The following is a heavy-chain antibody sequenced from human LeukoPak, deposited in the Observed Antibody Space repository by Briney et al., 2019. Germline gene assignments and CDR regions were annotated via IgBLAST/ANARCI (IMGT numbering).Heavy chain of an antibody. CDR2: ISTTGTTV. D-gene: IGHD2-8*01. Sequence: GGSLRLSCAASGFTFSDFYMSWLRQTPGKGLEWVSYISTTGTTVDYAVSVKGRFTISRDNAKGSLYLQMNNLGADDTAVYYCAKGHTYGMIWGQGTLVTVSS. CDR1: GFTFSDFY. CDR3: AKGHTYGMI. J-gene: IGHJ4*02. V-gene: IGHV3-11*01.